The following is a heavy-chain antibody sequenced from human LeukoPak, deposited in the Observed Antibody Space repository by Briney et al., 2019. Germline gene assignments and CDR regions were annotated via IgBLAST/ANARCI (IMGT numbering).Heavy chain of an antibody. CDR1: GFTFSSYW. Sequence: PGGSLRLSCAASGFTFSSYWMSWVRQAPGKGLEWVASIKFDESEKHYMDSVKGRFTISRDTAKNSLYLQMNSLRVEDTAVYFCARVTTNGYFVYWGQGSLVTVSP. V-gene: IGHV3-7*04. CDR3: ARVTTNGYFVY. CDR2: IKFDESEK. D-gene: IGHD3-9*01. J-gene: IGHJ4*02.